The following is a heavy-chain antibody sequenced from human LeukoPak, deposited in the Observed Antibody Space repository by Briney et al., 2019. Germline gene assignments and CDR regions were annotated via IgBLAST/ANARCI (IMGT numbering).Heavy chain of an antibody. V-gene: IGHV4-59*01. CDR3: ARDQGLSYWYFDL. CDR2: IYYSGST. CDR1: GGSISSYY. D-gene: IGHD3/OR15-3a*01. Sequence: KPSETLSLTCTVSGGSISSYYWSWIRQPPGKGLEWIGYIYYSGSTNYNPSLMSRVTISVDTSKNQFSLKLSSVTAADTAVYYCARDQGLSYWYFDLWGRGTLVTVSS. J-gene: IGHJ2*01.